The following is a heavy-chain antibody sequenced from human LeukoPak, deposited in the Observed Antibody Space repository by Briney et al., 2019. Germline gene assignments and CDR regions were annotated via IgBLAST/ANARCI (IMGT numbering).Heavy chain of an antibody. Sequence: SETLSLTCAVYGGSFSGYYWSWIRQPAGKGLEWIGRIYTSGSTNYNPSLKSRVTMSVDTSKNQFSLKLSSVTAADTAVYYCAGGVAADAFDIWGQGTMVTVSS. J-gene: IGHJ3*02. V-gene: IGHV4-59*10. CDR3: AGGVAADAFDI. D-gene: IGHD6-19*01. CDR2: IYTSGST. CDR1: GGSFSGYY.